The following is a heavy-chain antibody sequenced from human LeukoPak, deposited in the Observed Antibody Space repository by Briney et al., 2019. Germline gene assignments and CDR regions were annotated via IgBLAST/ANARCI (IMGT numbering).Heavy chain of an antibody. V-gene: IGHV3-23*01. D-gene: IGHD3-9*01. J-gene: IGHJ4*02. Sequence: PGGSLRLSCAASGFTFSSYAMSWVRQAPGKGLEWVSAISGSGGSTYYADSVKGRFTISRDNSKNTLYLQMNSLRAEDTAVHYCAKEDFDWLLIGPNFDYWGQGTLVTVSS. CDR2: ISGSGGST. CDR1: GFTFSSYA. CDR3: AKEDFDWLLIGPNFDY.